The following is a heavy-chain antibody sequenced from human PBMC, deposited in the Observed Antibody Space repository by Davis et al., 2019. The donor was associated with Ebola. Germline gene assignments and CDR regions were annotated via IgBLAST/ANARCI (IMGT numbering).Heavy chain of an antibody. CDR3: AHIAVWGPAAPEYCQH. Sequence: SGPTLVKPTQTLTLTCTFSGFSLSTSAVGVGWIRQPPGKALEWLAVVYWDDNKRYGPSLETRLTITKDTSRNQVVLTMTNMDPVDTATYYCAHIAVWGPAAPEYCQHWGQGTLVTVSS. CDR1: GFSLSTSAVG. J-gene: IGHJ1*01. CDR2: VYWDDNK. D-gene: IGHD2-2*01. V-gene: IGHV2-5*05.